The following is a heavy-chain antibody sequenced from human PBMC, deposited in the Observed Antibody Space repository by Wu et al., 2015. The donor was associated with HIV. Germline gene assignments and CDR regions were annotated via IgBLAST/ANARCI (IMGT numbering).Heavy chain of an antibody. V-gene: IGHV1-18*01. CDR1: GYTFTGYQ. D-gene: IGHD6-13*01. Sequence: QVQLLQSGAEVKKPGASVKVSCKASGYTFTGYQIIWARQAPGQGLEWMGWINTYSGDTKYAQKFQGRFTITTDESTSTTYMELTSLRSEDTAVYYCAGRSERSSSWLLDHWGQGTLVTVSS. J-gene: IGHJ4*02. CDR2: INTYSGDT. CDR3: AGRSERSSSWLLDH.